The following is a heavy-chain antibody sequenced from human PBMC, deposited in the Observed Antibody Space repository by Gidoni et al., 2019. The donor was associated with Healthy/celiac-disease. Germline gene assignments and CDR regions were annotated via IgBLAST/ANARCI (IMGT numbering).Heavy chain of an antibody. D-gene: IGHD6-19*01. CDR3: ARDPPYSSGWGFDY. CDR1: GFTFSSYA. V-gene: IGHV3-30-3*01. CDR2: ISYDGSNK. Sequence: QVQLVESGGGVVQPGRSLRLSCAASGFTFSSYAMHWVRQAPGKGLEWVAVISYDGSNKYYADSVKGRFTISRDNSKNTLYLQMNSLRAEDTAVYYCARDPPYSSGWGFDYWGQGTLVTVSS. J-gene: IGHJ4*02.